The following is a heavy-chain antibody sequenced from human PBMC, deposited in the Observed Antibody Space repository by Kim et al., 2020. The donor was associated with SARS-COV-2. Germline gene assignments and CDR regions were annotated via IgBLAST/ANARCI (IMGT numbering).Heavy chain of an antibody. Sequence: SETLSLTCTVSGGSISSYYWSWIRQPPGKGLEWIGYIYYSGSTNYDPSLKSRVTISVDTSKNQFSLKLSSGTAADTAVYYCAGFFRSGGYQDSFDYWGQGTLVTVSS. CDR1: GGSISSYY. D-gene: IGHD1-26*01. J-gene: IGHJ4*02. V-gene: IGHV4-59*01. CDR3: AGFFRSGGYQDSFDY. CDR2: IYYSGST.